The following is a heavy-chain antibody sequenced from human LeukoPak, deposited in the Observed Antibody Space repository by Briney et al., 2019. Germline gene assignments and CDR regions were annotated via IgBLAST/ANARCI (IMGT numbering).Heavy chain of an antibody. J-gene: IGHJ4*02. D-gene: IGHD1-26*01. CDR3: ARLRGSGTYSGDY. CDR1: GFTFSGYY. CDR2: ISSSGSTI. V-gene: IGHV3-11*04. Sequence: GGSLRLSCAASGFTFSGYYMSWIRQAPGKGLEWVSYISSSGSTIYYADSVKGRFTIPRPNAKTSLSLKMNDLRAEDTAVYSCARLRGSGTYSGDYWGPGTLVTVSS.